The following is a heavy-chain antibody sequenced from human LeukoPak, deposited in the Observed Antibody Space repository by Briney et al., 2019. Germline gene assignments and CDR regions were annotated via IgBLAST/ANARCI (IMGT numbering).Heavy chain of an antibody. CDR1: TYSFTTYW. D-gene: IGHD1-1*01. CDR3: ARGYNYGYFEY. J-gene: IGHJ4*02. Sequence: GESLKISFKGSTYSFTTYWIGWVRQMPGKGLEWMGIIYPGDSDTRYSPSFQGQVTISADKSISTAYQQWNSLKASDTAMYYCARGYNYGYFEYWGQGTLVTVSS. CDR2: IYPGDSDT. V-gene: IGHV5-51*01.